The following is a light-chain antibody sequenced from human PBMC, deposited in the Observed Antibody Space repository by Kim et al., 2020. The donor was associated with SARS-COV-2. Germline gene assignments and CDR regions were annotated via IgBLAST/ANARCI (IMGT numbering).Light chain of an antibody. V-gene: IGLV3-1*01. CDR1: KLGDKY. Sequence: VSHGQSASITCSGDKLGDKYACWYQQKPGQSPLLVIYQDSKRPSGIPERFSGSNSGNTATLTISGTQAMDEADYYCQAWDSSTVVFGGGTQLTVL. CDR3: QAWDSSTVV. CDR2: QDS. J-gene: IGLJ2*01.